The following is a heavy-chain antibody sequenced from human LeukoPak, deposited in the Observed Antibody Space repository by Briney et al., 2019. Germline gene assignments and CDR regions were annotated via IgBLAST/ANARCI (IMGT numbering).Heavy chain of an antibody. V-gene: IGHV5-51*01. D-gene: IGHD1-1*01. Sequence: GESLKISCKGSGSRFTNSWIGWVRQMPGKGLEWMGVIYPSDSDTRYSPSFQGQVTISADKSISTAYLQWSSLKASDTAMYYCARPGGSWNEVDYWGQGTLVTVSS. CDR3: ARPGGSWNEVDY. CDR1: GSRFTNSW. CDR2: IYPSDSDT. J-gene: IGHJ4*02.